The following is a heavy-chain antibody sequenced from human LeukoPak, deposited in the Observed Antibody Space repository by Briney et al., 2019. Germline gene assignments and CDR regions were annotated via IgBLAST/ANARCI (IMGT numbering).Heavy chain of an antibody. CDR1: GFTFGDYA. J-gene: IGHJ2*01. CDR2: IWYDGSNK. CDR3: TRGVFAGDLLTGYWYFDL. D-gene: IGHD1-20*01. V-gene: IGHV3-33*01. Sequence: GGSLRLSCSASGFTFGDYALTWVRQAPGKGLEWVSLIWYDGSNKNYVDSVKGRFTISRDNSKNTVYLQMNSLRAEDTAVYYCTRGVFAGDLLTGYWYFDLWGRGTLVTVSS.